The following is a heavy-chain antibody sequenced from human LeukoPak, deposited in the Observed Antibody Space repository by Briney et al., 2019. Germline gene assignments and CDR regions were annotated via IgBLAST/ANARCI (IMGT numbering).Heavy chain of an antibody. CDR3: ARGPLYGDYYCDF. CDR1: NYNFSDYT. Sequence: ASVKVSCKASNYNFSDYTINWVRQAPGQGLEWMGWISPKNGDTNPAQRFQGRVTMTTETSTTTAYMDLRNLTSDDTAVYFCARGPLYGDYYCDFWGQGTLATVSS. J-gene: IGHJ4*02. D-gene: IGHD4-17*01. V-gene: IGHV1-18*01. CDR2: ISPKNGDT.